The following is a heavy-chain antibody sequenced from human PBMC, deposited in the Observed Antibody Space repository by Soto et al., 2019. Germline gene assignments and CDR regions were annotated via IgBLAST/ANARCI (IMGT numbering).Heavy chain of an antibody. Sequence: ASVKVSCKASGYTFTSYGISWVRQAPGQGLEWMGWISAYNGNTNYAQKLQGRVTMTTNTSTSTAYMELRSLRSDDTAVYYCARGRYFDWLLSHALPSDYWGQGTLVTSPQ. D-gene: IGHD3-9*01. CDR2: ISAYNGNT. J-gene: IGHJ4*02. V-gene: IGHV1-18*01. CDR3: ARGRYFDWLLSHALPSDY. CDR1: GYTFTSYG.